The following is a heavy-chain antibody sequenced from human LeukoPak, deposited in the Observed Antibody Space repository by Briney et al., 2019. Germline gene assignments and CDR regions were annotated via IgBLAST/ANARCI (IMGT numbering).Heavy chain of an antibody. CDR1: GGSISSYY. CDR3: ARDRGSSGNNYYFDY. D-gene: IGHD6-19*01. V-gene: IGHV4-59*01. Sequence: SETLSLTCTVSGGSISSYYWSWIRPPPGKGLEWIEYIYNGGSTSYNPSLKSRVTISADTSKNQFSLKLSSVTAADTAVYYCARDRGSSGNNYYFDYWGQGTLVTVSS. J-gene: IGHJ4*02. CDR2: IYNGGST.